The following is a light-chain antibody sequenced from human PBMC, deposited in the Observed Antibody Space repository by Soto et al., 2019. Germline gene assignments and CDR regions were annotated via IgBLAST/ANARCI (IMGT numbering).Light chain of an antibody. Sequence: IQMTQSPSALSASVGDRVTITCRASQGISTYLNWYLQKPGKAPKLLTYAASTLESGVPSRFSATVSGTEFSLTITSLQPEDFATYYCQQLFDSPITFGQGTRLEIK. CDR3: QQLFDSPIT. J-gene: IGKJ5*01. CDR2: AAS. V-gene: IGKV1-9*01. CDR1: QGISTY.